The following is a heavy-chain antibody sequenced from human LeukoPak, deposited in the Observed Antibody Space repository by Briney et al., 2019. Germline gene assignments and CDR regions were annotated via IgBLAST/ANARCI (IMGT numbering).Heavy chain of an antibody. CDR1: GFTFGDYA. D-gene: IGHD3-10*01. CDR2: IRYDGSNK. J-gene: IGHJ6*02. CDR3: ARDRKYYGSGSKPPYYYYGMDV. Sequence: PGGSLRLSCTASGFTFGDYAMSWFRQAPGKGLEWVAFIRYDGSNKYYADSVKGRFTISRDNSKNTLYLQMNSLRAEDTAVYYCARDRKYYGSGSKPPYYYYGMDVWGQGTTVTVSS. V-gene: IGHV3-30*02.